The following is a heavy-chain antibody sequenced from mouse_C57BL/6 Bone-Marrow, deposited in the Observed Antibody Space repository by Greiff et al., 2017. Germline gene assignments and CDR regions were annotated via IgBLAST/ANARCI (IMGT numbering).Heavy chain of an antibody. V-gene: IGHV1-50*01. CDR2: IDPSDSYT. Sequence: QVQLQQPGAELVKPGASVKLSCKASGYTFTSYWMQWVKQRPGQGLEWIGEIDPSDSYTNYNQKLKGKATLNVDTSSSTAYMQLSSLTSEDSAVYYCARGLLRYRYFDVWGTGTTVTVSS. CDR1: GYTFTSYW. D-gene: IGHD1-1*01. J-gene: IGHJ1*03. CDR3: ARGLLRYRYFDV.